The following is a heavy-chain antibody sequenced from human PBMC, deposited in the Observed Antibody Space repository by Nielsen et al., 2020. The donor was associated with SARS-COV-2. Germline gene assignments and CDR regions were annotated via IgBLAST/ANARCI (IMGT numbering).Heavy chain of an antibody. Sequence: GGSLRLSCTASGFTFGNYAISWFRQAPGKGLEWVGFIRSKAYGGTTEYAASVKGRFTISRDDSKSIAYLQMNSLKTEDTAVYYCTRDFRGYCSSTSCLWGQGTLVTVSS. CDR2: IRSKAYGGTT. V-gene: IGHV3-49*03. D-gene: IGHD2-2*01. CDR3: TRDFRGYCSSTSCL. CDR1: GFTFGNYA. J-gene: IGHJ4*02.